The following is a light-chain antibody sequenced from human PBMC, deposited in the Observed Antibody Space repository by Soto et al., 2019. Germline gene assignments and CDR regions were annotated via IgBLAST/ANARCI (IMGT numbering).Light chain of an antibody. Sequence: ETVVTQSPATLSVSPGERATLSCRASQSVTTNLAWYQQKPGQAPRLLIYGASTRATGVPARFSGSGSGTEFTLTISSLQSEHFAVYYCQQYNDWPPYTFGQGTKLEIK. V-gene: IGKV3-15*01. CDR2: GAS. CDR3: QQYNDWPPYT. CDR1: QSVTTN. J-gene: IGKJ2*01.